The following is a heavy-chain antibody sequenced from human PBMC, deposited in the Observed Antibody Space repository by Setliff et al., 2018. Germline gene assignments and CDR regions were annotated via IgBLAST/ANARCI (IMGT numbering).Heavy chain of an antibody. D-gene: IGHD2-21*01. Sequence: SETLSLTCAVYGGSFSGYYWSWIRQPPGKGLEWIGSIYYSGSTYYNPSLKSRVTISVDTSKNQFSLKLSSVTAADTAVYYCARVRRVVIAYYYYMDVWGKGTTVTVSS. CDR3: ARVRRVVIAYYYYMDV. V-gene: IGHV4-34*01. CDR2: IYYSGST. J-gene: IGHJ6*03. CDR1: GGSFSGYY.